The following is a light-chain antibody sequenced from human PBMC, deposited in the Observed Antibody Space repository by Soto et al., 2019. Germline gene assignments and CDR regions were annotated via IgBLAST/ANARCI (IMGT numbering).Light chain of an antibody. J-gene: IGLJ3*02. Sequence: QAVVTQPPSASGTPGQRVTISCSGSSSNIGSNYVYWYQQLPGTAPKLLIYRNNQRPSGVPDRFSGSKSGTSASLAISGLRSEDEADYYCAAWDDSLSVPVFGGGTRVTVL. V-gene: IGLV1-47*01. CDR3: AAWDDSLSVPV. CDR1: SSNIGSNY. CDR2: RNN.